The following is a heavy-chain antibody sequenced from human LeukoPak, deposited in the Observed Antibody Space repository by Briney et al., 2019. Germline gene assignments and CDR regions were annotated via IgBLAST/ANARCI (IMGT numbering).Heavy chain of an antibody. Sequence: GGSLRLSCAASGFTFSSYAMSWVRQAPGKGLEWVSAISGSGGSTYYADSVKGRFTISRDNSKNTPYLQMNSLGADDTAVYYCAKGNWRYFDYWGQGTLVTVSS. CDR2: ISGSGGST. D-gene: IGHD1-1*01. CDR1: GFTFSSYA. V-gene: IGHV3-23*01. CDR3: AKGNWRYFDY. J-gene: IGHJ4*02.